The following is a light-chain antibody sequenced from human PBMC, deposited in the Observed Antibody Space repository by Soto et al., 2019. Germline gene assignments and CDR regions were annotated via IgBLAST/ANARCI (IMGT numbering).Light chain of an antibody. CDR2: AAS. Sequence: DIQMTQSPSSRSASVGDRVTITCRASQDISNYLAWYQQRPGKVPRLLIYAASTLQSGVPSRFSGSGSGTDFTLTISSVLPEDAATYYCQNLDSAAFTFGPGTKVDIK. J-gene: IGKJ3*01. V-gene: IGKV1-27*01. CDR3: QNLDSAAFT. CDR1: QDISNY.